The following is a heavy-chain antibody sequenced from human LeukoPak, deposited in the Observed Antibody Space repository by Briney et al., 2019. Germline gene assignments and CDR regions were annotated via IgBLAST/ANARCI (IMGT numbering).Heavy chain of an antibody. Sequence: GGSLRLSCAASGFTFSSYAMHWVRQAPGKGLEWVAVISYDGSNKYYADSVKGRFTISRDNSKNTLYLQMNSLRAEDTAVYYCARDPPRGIAAAGTRMNRSHFDYWGQGTLVTVSS. D-gene: IGHD6-13*01. V-gene: IGHV3-30-3*01. CDR3: ARDPPRGIAAAGTRMNRSHFDY. J-gene: IGHJ4*02. CDR1: GFTFSSYA. CDR2: ISYDGSNK.